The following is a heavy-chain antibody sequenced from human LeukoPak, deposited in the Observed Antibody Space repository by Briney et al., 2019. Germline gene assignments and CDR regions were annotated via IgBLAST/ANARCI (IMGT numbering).Heavy chain of an antibody. Sequence: PGGSLRLSCAASGFTFSSYAMSWVRQAPGKGLEWVSDISGSGVSTYYADSVKGRFTISRDNSKNTLYLQMNSLRAEDTAVYYCAKALPDGVVVPAAIGFDYWGQGTLVAVSS. CDR2: ISGSGVST. D-gene: IGHD2-2*02. CDR1: GFTFSSYA. CDR3: AKALPDGVVVPAAIGFDY. V-gene: IGHV3-23*01. J-gene: IGHJ4*02.